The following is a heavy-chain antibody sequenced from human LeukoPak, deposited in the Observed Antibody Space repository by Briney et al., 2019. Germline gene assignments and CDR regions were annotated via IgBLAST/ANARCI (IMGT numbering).Heavy chain of an antibody. J-gene: IGHJ6*02. CDR2: ISYDGSNK. V-gene: IGHV3-30-3*01. D-gene: IGHD4-17*01. CDR1: GFTFSSYA. Sequence: AGGSLRLFCAASGFTFSSYAMHWVRQAPGKGLEWVAVISYDGSNKYYADSVKGRFTISRDNSKNTLYLQMNSLRAEDTAVYYCARDYRDYVFYYYYGMDVWGQGTTVTVSS. CDR3: ARDYRDYVFYYYYGMDV.